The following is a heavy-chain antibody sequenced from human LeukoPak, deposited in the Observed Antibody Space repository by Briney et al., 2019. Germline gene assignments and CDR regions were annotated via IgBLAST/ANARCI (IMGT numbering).Heavy chain of an antibody. CDR1: GFTFSIYS. V-gene: IGHV3-48*04. J-gene: IGHJ4*02. Sequence: GGSLRLSCAASGFTFSIYSMSWVRQAPGKGLEWVSYISGSTITIHYADSVKGRFTISRDNAKNSLYLQMNSLRAEDTAVYYCAKDDYGDSDYWGQGTLVTVSS. D-gene: IGHD4-17*01. CDR3: AKDDYGDSDY. CDR2: ISGSTITI.